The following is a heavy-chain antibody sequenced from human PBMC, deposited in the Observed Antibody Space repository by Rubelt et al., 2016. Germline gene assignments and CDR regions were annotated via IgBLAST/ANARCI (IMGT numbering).Heavy chain of an antibody. D-gene: IGHD3-3*01. CDR3: ARSPRYDFEDNWFDP. CDR1: GYTFTSYY. J-gene: IGHJ5*02. V-gene: IGHV1-46*01. Sequence: QVQLVQSGAEVKKPGASVKVSCKASGYTFTSYYMHWVRQAPGQGLEWMGIINPSGGSTSYEQKCEGRVTMTRDTSTSTVYMERSSLGSEDTAVYYCARSPRYDFEDNWFDPWGQGTLVTVSS. CDR2: INPSGGST.